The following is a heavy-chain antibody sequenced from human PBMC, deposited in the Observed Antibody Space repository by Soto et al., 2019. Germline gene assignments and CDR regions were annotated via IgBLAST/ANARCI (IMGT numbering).Heavy chain of an antibody. J-gene: IGHJ5*02. Sequence: QVQLLQSGAEVKKPGASVKVSCKASGYTFTSYDINWVRQATGQGLEWMGWMNPSSVNTGYAQKFQGRVTMTRNTSISTAYMELSSLRSEDTAVYYCTRSGQVGNWFDPWGQGTLVTVSS. D-gene: IGHD3-3*01. CDR3: TRSGQVGNWFDP. CDR1: GYTFTSYD. CDR2: MNPSSVNT. V-gene: IGHV1-8*01.